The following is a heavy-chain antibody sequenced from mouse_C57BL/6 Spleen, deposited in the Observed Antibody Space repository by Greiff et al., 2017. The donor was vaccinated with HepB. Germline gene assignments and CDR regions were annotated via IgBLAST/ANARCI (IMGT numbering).Heavy chain of an antibody. CDR2: IYPGNSDT. Sequence: EVQLQQSGTVLARPGASVKMSCKTSGYTFTSYWMHWVKQRPGQGLEWIGAIYPGNSDTSYNQKFKSKATLTVDTSSSTAYMQLSSLTSEDSAVYYCARSRDYFLAYWGQGTLVTVSA. D-gene: IGHD1-1*01. V-gene: IGHV1-5*01. CDR3: ARSRDYFLAY. J-gene: IGHJ3*01. CDR1: GYTFTSYW.